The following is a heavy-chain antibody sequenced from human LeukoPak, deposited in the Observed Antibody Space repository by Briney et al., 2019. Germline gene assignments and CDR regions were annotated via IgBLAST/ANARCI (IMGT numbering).Heavy chain of an antibody. Sequence: GGSLRLSCAASGLTFSSYAMSWVRQAPGKGLEWVSAISGSGGSTYYADSVEGRFIISRDESKNTLFLQMNNLRAEDTAVYYCARDLRRPAFYYYGMDVWGQGTTVIVSS. V-gene: IGHV3-23*01. CDR3: ARDLRRPAFYYYGMDV. CDR2: ISGSGGST. J-gene: IGHJ6*02. CDR1: GLTFSSYA.